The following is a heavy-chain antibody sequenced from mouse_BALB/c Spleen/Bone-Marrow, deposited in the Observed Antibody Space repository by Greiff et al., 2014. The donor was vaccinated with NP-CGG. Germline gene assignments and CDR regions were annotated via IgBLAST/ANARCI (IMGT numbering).Heavy chain of an antibody. Sequence: QVQLQQSGAELMKPGASVKISCKATGYTFSSYWIEWVKQRPGHGLEWTGEILPGSGSTNYSEKFKGKATFTADTSSNTAYMQLSSLTSEDSAVYYCARDWDPFAYWGQGTLVTVSA. CDR1: GYTFSSYW. J-gene: IGHJ3*01. CDR3: ARDWDPFAY. D-gene: IGHD4-1*01. V-gene: IGHV1-9*01. CDR2: ILPGSGST.